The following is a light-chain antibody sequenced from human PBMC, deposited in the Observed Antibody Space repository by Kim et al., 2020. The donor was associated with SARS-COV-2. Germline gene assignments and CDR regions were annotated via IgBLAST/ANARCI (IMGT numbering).Light chain of an antibody. J-gene: IGKJ4*01. CDR3: QQYDNLPLS. Sequence: DIQMTQSPSSLSASVGDRVTITCQASQDISNYLTWFQQKSGKAPKLLIYDASNLETGVPSRFSGSGSGTHFTLTISSLQPEDIATYYCQQYDNLPLSFGGGTKVDIK. V-gene: IGKV1-33*01. CDR1: QDISNY. CDR2: DAS.